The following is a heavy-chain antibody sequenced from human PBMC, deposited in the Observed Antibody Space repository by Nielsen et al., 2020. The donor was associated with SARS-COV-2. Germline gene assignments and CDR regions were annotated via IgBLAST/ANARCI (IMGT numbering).Heavy chain of an antibody. Sequence: GESLKISCAASGFTFSSYGMHWVRQAPGKGLEWVAVISYDGSNKYYADSVKGRFTISRDNSKNTLYLQMNSLRAEDTAVYYCAKDIGIPADPFDYWGQGTLVTVSS. CDR3: AKDIGIPADPFDY. V-gene: IGHV3-30*18. CDR2: ISYDGSNK. CDR1: GFTFSSYG. D-gene: IGHD2-2*01. J-gene: IGHJ4*02.